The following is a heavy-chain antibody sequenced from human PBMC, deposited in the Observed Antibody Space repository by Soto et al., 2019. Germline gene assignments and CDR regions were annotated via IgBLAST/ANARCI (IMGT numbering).Heavy chain of an antibody. D-gene: IGHD6-19*01. CDR2: IRRNEGST. Sequence: GVTLSLSCSASGATFSRYARQWVRQAPGKGLEYVSAIRRNEGSTYYAGSVKGRFTTSRDNAKNTLYLQMNRLRAEDTAVYYCASHDSGHYYYYYGMHVWGQGTTVTVSS. CDR1: GATFSRYA. CDR3: ASHDSGHYYYYYGMHV. V-gene: IGHV3-64*04. J-gene: IGHJ6*02.